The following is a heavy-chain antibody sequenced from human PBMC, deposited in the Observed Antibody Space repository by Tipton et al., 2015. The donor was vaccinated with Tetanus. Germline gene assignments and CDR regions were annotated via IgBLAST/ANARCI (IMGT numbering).Heavy chain of an antibody. D-gene: IGHD3-3*01. CDR3: ARIHDFLSGHFDF. CDR1: GDSGSRHY. CDR2: IFYSGNS. J-gene: IGHJ4*02. V-gene: IGHV4-59*02. Sequence: TLSLTCSVSGDSGSRHYWSWIRQPPGKALEWIGDIFYSGNSISNPSFRSRVTMSVDTSRTLFSLTLIAVTAADTAVYYCARIHDFLSGHFDFWGQGTLVAVSS.